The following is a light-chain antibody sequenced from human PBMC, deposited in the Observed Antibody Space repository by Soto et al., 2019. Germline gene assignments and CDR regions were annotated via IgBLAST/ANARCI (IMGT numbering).Light chain of an antibody. CDR3: IQHNSYPLT. CDR1: QSISSW. V-gene: IGKV1-5*03. Sequence: DIQMTQSPSTPSASVGDRVTIPCPASQSISSWLAWYQQKPGKAHKLLIYKAYSLESGVQSRFSGSGSGTEFTLTIRSLQPDDFATYYCIQHNSYPLTFGGGTKVDIK. CDR2: KAY. J-gene: IGKJ4*01.